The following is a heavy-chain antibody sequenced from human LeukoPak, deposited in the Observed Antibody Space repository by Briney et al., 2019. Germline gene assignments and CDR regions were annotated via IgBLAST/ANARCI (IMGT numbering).Heavy chain of an antibody. CDR2: INPNSGGT. CDR3: ARGFDYYDSSGDDAFDI. J-gene: IGHJ3*02. Sequence: ASVKVSCKASGYTFTGYYMHWVRQAPGQGLEWMGWINPNSGGTNYAQKFQGRVTMTRDTSISTAYMELSRLRSDDTAVYYCARGFDYYDSSGDDAFDIWGQGTMVTVSS. CDR1: GYTFTGYY. V-gene: IGHV1-2*02. D-gene: IGHD3-22*01.